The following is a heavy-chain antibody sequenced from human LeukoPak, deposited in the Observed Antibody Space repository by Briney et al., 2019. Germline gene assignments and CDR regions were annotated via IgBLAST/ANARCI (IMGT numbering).Heavy chain of an antibody. V-gene: IGHV4-34*01. CDR1: GGSFSGYS. CDR3: ARRGYCSGGNCSTYYFDY. D-gene: IGHD2-15*01. Sequence: SETLSLTCAIYGGSFSGYSWSWIRQPPGKGLEWIGEINLSGITNYSPSLERRVTMSGDMSKNQFSLKLSSVIAADTADYYCARRGYCSGGNCSTYYFDYWGQGTRVTVSS. CDR2: INLSGIT. J-gene: IGHJ4*02.